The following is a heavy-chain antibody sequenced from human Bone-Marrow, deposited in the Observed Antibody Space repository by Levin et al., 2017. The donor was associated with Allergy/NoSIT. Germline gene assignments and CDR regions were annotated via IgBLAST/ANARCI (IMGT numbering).Heavy chain of an antibody. J-gene: IGHJ4*02. Sequence: PSETLSLTCTVSGGSLSSDYWNWIRQTPGKGLEWIGYIYYGGTNYNPSLQGRVTISLYTSKNQFSLKLSSVTAADTAVYYCARDDRDGYDYWGQGILVTVSS. CDR2: IYYGGT. V-gene: IGHV4-59*01. D-gene: IGHD5-24*01. CDR3: ARDDRDGYDY. CDR1: GGSLSSDY.